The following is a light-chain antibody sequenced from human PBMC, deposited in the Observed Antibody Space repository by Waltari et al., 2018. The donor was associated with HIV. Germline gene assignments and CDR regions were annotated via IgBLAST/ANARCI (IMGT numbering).Light chain of an antibody. CDR3: SSYTSSNTVV. Sequence: QSALAQPASVSGSPGRSSTISCTGTSSDVGGYDYVSWYQQHPGKAPKLMIYEVSNRPSGVSNRFSGSKSGNTASLTVSGLQAEDEADYYCSSYTSSNTVVFGGGTKLTVL. V-gene: IGLV2-14*01. CDR2: EVS. J-gene: IGLJ2*01. CDR1: SSDVGGYDY.